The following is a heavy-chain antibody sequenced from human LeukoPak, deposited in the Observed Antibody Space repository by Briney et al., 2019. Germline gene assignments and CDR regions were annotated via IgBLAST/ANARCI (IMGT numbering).Heavy chain of an antibody. J-gene: IGHJ3*02. CDR1: GYTFTSYG. Sequence: ASVKVSCKASGYTFTSYGISWVRQAPGQGLEGMGWISAYNGNTKYTQKLQGRVTMTPDTSTSAAYMELRSLRSDDTAVYYCARFMTPGYSGSYLGAFDIWGQGTMVTVSS. CDR2: ISAYNGNT. V-gene: IGHV1-18*01. D-gene: IGHD1-26*01. CDR3: ARFMTPGYSGSYLGAFDI.